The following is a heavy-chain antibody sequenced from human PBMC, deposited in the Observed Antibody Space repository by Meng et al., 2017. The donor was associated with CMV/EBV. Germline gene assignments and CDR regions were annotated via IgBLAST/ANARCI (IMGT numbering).Heavy chain of an antibody. CDR3: ARERITIEIFGVLYGMDV. Sequence: SETLSLTCAVSGGSISSSNWWSWVRQPPGKGLEWIGEIYHSGSTNYNPSLKSRVTISVDKSKNQFSLKLSSVTAADTAVYYCARERITIEIFGVLYGMDVWGHETTVTVSS. J-gene: IGHJ6*02. D-gene: IGHD3-3*01. CDR1: GGSISSSNW. V-gene: IGHV4-4*02. CDR2: IYHSGST.